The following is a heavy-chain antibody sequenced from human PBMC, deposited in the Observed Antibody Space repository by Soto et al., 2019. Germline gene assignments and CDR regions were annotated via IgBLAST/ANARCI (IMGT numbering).Heavy chain of an antibody. Sequence: QLQLQESGPGLVKPSETLSLTCTVSGGSISSSSYYWGWIRQPPGKGLEWIGSIYYSGSTYYNPSLKSRVTISVDTSKSQFSLKLSSVTAADTAVYYCARQVTSTVTLCFDYWGQGTLVTVSS. CDR2: IYYSGST. CDR1: GGSISSSSYY. CDR3: ARQVTSTVTLCFDY. J-gene: IGHJ4*02. D-gene: IGHD4-17*01. V-gene: IGHV4-39*01.